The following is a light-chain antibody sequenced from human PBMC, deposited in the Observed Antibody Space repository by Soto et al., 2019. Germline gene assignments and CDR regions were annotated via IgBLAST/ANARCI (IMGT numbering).Light chain of an antibody. CDR2: DVS. J-gene: IGLJ1*01. CDR1: SSDVGIYNY. Sequence: QSALTQPRSVSGSPGQSVTISCTGTSSDVGIYNYVSWYQQHPSKAPKVMIYDVSERPSGVPDRFSGSKSGNTASLTISGLQAEDEADYYCCSYAGSPRYVFGTGTKVTVL. CDR3: CSYAGSPRYV. V-gene: IGLV2-11*01.